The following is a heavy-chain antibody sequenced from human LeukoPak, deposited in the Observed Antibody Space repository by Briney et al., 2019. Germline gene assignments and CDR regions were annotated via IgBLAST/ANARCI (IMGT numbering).Heavy chain of an antibody. CDR3: AREKASAGPHFEL. Sequence: PSETLSLTCSVSGGSISSYHCSWIRQPPGKGLEWIGYNYNRGTTNYNPSLKSRVTISVDRSKNQFSLSLTSVTAADTAVYYCAREKASAGPHFELWGRGILVTVSS. D-gene: IGHD6-13*01. J-gene: IGHJ5*02. V-gene: IGHV4-59*01. CDR1: GGSISSYH. CDR2: NYNRGTT.